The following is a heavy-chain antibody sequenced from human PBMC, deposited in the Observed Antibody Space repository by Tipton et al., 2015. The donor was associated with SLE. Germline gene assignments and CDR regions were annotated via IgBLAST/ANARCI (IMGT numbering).Heavy chain of an antibody. CDR3: VREPYN. D-gene: IGHD4-11*01. CDR1: GGSISSNF. J-gene: IGHJ4*01. Sequence: TLSLTCAVSGGSISSNFWSWIRQSPGMGLEWIGPIYFSGGTNYNPSLKSRVTISVDTSKNQFSLNLRSVTAADTAVYYCVREPYNWGHGILVSVSS. CDR2: IYFSGGT. V-gene: IGHV4-59*01.